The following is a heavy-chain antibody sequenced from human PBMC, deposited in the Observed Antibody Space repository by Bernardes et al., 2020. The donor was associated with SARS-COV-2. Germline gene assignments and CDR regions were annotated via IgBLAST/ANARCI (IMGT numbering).Heavy chain of an antibody. D-gene: IGHD3-22*01. CDR1: GGSISSYY. V-gene: IGHV4-59*01. CDR2: ISDSGST. CDR3: AREDSSGYFVWFDP. Sequence: SVTLTLTCTVSGGSISSYYWSWIRQPPGQGLEWIGYISDSGSTNYNPSLKSRVTISEDTSKNQFSLKLSSVTAADTAVYYCAREDSSGYFVWFDPWGQGTLVTGSA. J-gene: IGHJ5*02.